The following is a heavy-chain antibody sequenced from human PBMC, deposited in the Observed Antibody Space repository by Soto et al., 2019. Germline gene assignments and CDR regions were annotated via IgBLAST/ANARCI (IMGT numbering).Heavy chain of an antibody. D-gene: IGHD2-15*01. V-gene: IGHV4-39*01. Sequence: SETLSLTCTVSGGSISSSSYYWGWIRQPPGKGLEWIGSIYYSGSTYYNPSLKSRVTISVDTSKNQFSLKLSSVTAADTAVYYCARQGVVVAVYYYYYYGMDVWGQGTTVT. CDR2: IYYSGST. J-gene: IGHJ6*02. CDR1: GGSISSSSYY. CDR3: ARQGVVVAVYYYYYYGMDV.